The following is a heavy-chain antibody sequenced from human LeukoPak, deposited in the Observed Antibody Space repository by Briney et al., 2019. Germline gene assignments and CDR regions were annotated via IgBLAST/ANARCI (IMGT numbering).Heavy chain of an antibody. CDR1: GGSTSNSF. Sequence: SETLSLTCTVSGGSTSNSFWSWIRQPAGKGLEWFGRIYTDGSTNSNSSLRSRLTMSLDTSKNQFSLKLTSVTAADTAVYFCARAPSGCGGTCAFDYWGQGTLVTVSS. CDR2: IYTDGST. CDR3: ARAPSGCGGTCAFDY. J-gene: IGHJ4*02. V-gene: IGHV4-4*07. D-gene: IGHD2-15*01.